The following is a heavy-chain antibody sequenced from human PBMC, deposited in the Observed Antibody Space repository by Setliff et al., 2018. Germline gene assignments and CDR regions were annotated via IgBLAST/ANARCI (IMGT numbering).Heavy chain of an antibody. J-gene: IGHJ4*02. CDR2: IYYSGST. CDR3: ARLGVVTDVFGTFDY. CDR1: GGSISSYY. V-gene: IGHV4-59*08. Sequence: SETLSLTCTVSGGSISSYYWSWIRQPPGKGLEWIGYIYYSGSTNYNPSLKSRVTISVDTSKNQFSLKLSSVTAADTAVYYCARLGVVTDVFGTFDYWGQGTLVTVSS. D-gene: IGHD3-10*02.